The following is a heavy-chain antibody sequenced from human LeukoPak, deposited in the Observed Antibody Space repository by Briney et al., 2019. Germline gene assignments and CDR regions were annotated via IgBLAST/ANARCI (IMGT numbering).Heavy chain of an antibody. CDR1: GFTFSDYY. V-gene: IGHV3-11*01. CDR2: ISSSGSTI. Sequence: GGSLRLSCAASGFTFSDYYMSWIRQAPGKGLEWVSYISSSGSTIYYADSVKGRFTISRNNAKNSLYLQMNSLRAEDTAVYYCARDYYDSSGYCLDYWGQGTLVTVSS. D-gene: IGHD3-22*01. CDR3: ARDYYDSSGYCLDY. J-gene: IGHJ4*02.